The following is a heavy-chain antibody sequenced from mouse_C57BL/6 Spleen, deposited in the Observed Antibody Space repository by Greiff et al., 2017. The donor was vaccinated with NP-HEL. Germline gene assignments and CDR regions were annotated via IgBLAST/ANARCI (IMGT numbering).Heavy chain of an antibody. V-gene: IGHV1-59*01. J-gene: IGHJ1*03. D-gene: IGHD2-2*01. CDR1: GYTFTSYW. CDR2: IDPSDSYT. Sequence: QVQLQQPGAELVRPGTSVKLSCKASGYTFTSYWMHWVKQRPGQGLEWIGVIDPSDSYTNYNQKFKGKATLTVDTSSSTAYMQLSSLTSEDSAVYYCARSGVTGYFDVWGTGTTVTVSS. CDR3: ARSGVTGYFDV.